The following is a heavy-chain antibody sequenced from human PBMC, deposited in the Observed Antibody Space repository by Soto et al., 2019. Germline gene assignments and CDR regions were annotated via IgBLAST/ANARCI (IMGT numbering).Heavy chain of an antibody. Sequence: SETLSLTCTVSGGSVSSGSFYWSWIRQTPGKGLEWIGYIYYSGSTSTNYNPSLKSRVTISLDTSKNQFSLKLSSVTAADTAVYYCATDNSGLDYWGQGTLVTVSS. CDR3: ATDNSGLDY. D-gene: IGHD6-19*01. J-gene: IGHJ4*02. CDR1: GGSVSSGSFY. CDR2: IYYSGSTST. V-gene: IGHV4-61*01.